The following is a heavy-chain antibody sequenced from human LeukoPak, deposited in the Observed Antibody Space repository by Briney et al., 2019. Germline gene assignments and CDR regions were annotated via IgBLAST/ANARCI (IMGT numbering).Heavy chain of an antibody. V-gene: IGHV3-21*01. CDR1: GFTFSSYS. CDR3: ARDRVHYYDSSGLL. D-gene: IGHD3-22*01. CDR2: ISSSSSYI. J-gene: IGHJ4*02. Sequence: GGSLRLSCAASGFTFSSYSMNWVRQAPGKGLEWVSSISSSSSYIYYADSVKGRFTISRDNAKNSLYLQMNSLRAEDTAVYYCARDRVHYYDSSGLLWGQGTLVTVSS.